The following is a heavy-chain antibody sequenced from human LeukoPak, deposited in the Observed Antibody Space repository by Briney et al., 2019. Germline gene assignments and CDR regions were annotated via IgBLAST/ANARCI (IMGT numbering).Heavy chain of an antibody. D-gene: IGHD3-10*01. CDR2: IKQDGSEK. CDR3: AKLAKYFYGSETYYFFEH. CDR1: GFTFSSYW. Sequence: GGSLRLSCAASGFTFSSYWMSWVRQAPGKGLEWVANIKQDGSEKYYVDSVKGRFTISRDNAKNSLYLQMNRLRAEDTAVYYCAKLAKYFYGSETYYFFEHWGQGTPVTASS. V-gene: IGHV3-7*01. J-gene: IGHJ4*02.